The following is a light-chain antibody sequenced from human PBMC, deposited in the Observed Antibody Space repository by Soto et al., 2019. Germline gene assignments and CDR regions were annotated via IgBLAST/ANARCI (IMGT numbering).Light chain of an antibody. Sequence: SYELTQPLSVSVALGQTARITCGGNNIGNRNVHWYQQKPGQAPVLVIDRDSIRPSGIPERFSGSNSGNTATLIISRAQAGDEADYYFQAWDSSTVFGGGTKLTVL. CDR1: NIGNRN. CDR2: RDS. CDR3: QAWDSSTV. J-gene: IGLJ2*01. V-gene: IGLV3-9*01.